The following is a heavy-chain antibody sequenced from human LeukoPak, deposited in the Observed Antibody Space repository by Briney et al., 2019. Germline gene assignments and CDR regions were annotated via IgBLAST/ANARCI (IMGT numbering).Heavy chain of an antibody. D-gene: IGHD3-10*01. CDR2: IKKDASVI. CDR1: GFGFSNYW. J-gene: IGHJ4*02. V-gene: IGHV3-7*01. Sequence: GGSRRLSCLGSGFGFSNYWMTWLRQAPGEGLEWVANIKKDASVIYYADSVKGRFTISRDNTKNSVYLQMNSLRVEDTALYYCATGRWFGEFAGSAFEDWGQGTLVTVSS. CDR3: ATGRWFGEFAGSAFED.